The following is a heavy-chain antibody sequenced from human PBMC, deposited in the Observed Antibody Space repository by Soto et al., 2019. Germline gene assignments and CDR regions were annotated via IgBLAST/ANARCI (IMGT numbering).Heavy chain of an antibody. CDR1: GFTFNKCG. D-gene: IGHD5-12*01. CDR2: ISGSGKTT. Sequence: DVQLLESGGGLVQPGGSLRLSCAASGFTFNKCGISWVRQAPGKGLQWVATISGSGKTTEYADSVKGRLTISRENSRNTVHLQMNSLRVEDTAIYYCAKDVSENSGTGIADYWGQGTLVTVSS. J-gene: IGHJ4*02. V-gene: IGHV3-23*01. CDR3: AKDVSENSGTGIADY.